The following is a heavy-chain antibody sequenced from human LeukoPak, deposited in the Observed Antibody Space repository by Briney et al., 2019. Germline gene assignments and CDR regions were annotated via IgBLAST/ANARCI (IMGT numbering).Heavy chain of an antibody. CDR2: IYYSGST. J-gene: IGHJ4*02. CDR3: ARDEGWEFDY. CDR1: GGSISSYY. V-gene: IGHV4-59*01. D-gene: IGHD1-26*01. Sequence: SETLSLTCTVSGGSISSYYWSWIRQPPGKGLEWIGYIYYSGSTNYNPSLKSRVTISVDTSKNQFSLKLSSVTAADTAVYYCARDEGWEFDYWGQGTLVTVSS.